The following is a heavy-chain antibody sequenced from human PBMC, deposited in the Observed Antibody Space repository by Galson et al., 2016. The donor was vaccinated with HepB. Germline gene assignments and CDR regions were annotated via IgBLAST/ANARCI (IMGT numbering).Heavy chain of an antibody. V-gene: IGHV3-30*18. CDR3: AKDRVKVATLNWFDP. CDR1: GFTFSNYG. Sequence: LSCAASGFTFSNYGMHWVRQAPGKGLEWVAVISYSGSNKYYADSVKGRFTISRDNFKNTLYLQMNSLRAEDTAVYYCAKDRVKVATLNWFDPWGQGTLVTVSS. CDR2: ISYSGSNK. J-gene: IGHJ5*02. D-gene: IGHD1-26*01.